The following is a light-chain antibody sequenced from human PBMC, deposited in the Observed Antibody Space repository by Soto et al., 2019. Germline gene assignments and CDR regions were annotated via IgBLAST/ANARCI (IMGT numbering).Light chain of an antibody. CDR2: DAS. V-gene: IGKV3-11*01. Sequence: EIVLTQSPATLSLSPGERATLSCRASQSVSSYLAWYQQKPGQAPRLLIYDASNRATGIPARFSGSGSGTDFPLTISSLEAEDFAFYYCQQRSNWPTFGPGTKVDIK. CDR1: QSVSSY. CDR3: QQRSNWPT. J-gene: IGKJ3*01.